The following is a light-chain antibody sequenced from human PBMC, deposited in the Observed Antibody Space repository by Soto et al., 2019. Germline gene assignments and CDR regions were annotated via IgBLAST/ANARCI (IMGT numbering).Light chain of an antibody. V-gene: IGKV3-20*01. Sequence: DIVLTQSPGTLSLSPGERATLSCRASQSVTSNYLAWYQKKPGQAPRLLIYGASRRATGIPDRFGGSGSGTDFTLTISRLEPEDYEVYYCHHYGSTFGPGTKVDIK. CDR3: HHYGST. CDR2: GAS. J-gene: IGKJ3*01. CDR1: QSVTSNY.